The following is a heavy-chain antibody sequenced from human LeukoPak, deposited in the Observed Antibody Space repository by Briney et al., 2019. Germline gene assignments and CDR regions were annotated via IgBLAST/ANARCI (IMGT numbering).Heavy chain of an antibody. CDR1: GFTFSTSG. CDR2: IWYDGSNK. D-gene: IGHD3-3*01. J-gene: IGHJ4*02. V-gene: IGHV3-33*03. Sequence: GGSLRLSCAASGFTFSTSGMHWVRQAPGKGLEWVAVIWYDGSNKHYAESVKGRFTISRDNAKNSLYLQMNSLRAEDTAVYYCASGTLRFLEWLPNHWGQGTLVTVSS. CDR3: ASGTLRFLEWLPNH.